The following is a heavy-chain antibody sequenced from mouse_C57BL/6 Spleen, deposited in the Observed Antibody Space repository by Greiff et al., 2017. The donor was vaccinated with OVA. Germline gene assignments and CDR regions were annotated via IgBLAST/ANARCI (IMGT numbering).Heavy chain of an antibody. J-gene: IGHJ3*01. Sequence: VQLQESGPELVKPGASVKISCKASGYAFSSSWMNWVKQRPGKGLEWIGRIYPGDGDTNYNGKFKGKATLTADKSSSTAYMQLSSLTSEDSAVYCGARDGQLRLPAWFAYWGQGTLVTVSA. CDR2: IYPGDGDT. D-gene: IGHD3-2*02. CDR1: GYAFSSSW. V-gene: IGHV1-82*01. CDR3: ARDGQLRLPAWFAY.